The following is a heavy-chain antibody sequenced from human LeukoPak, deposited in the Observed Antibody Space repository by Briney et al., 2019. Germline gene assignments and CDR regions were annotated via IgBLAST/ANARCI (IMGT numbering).Heavy chain of an antibody. CDR2: INHSGST. CDR1: GGSFSGYY. V-gene: IGHV4-34*01. J-gene: IGHJ4*02. CDR3: ARGAYYYGSGSYRSQGY. D-gene: IGHD3-10*01. Sequence: SEALFLTCAVYGGSFSGYYWSWIRQPPGKGLEWIGEINHSGSTNYNPSLKSRVTISVDTSKNQFSLKLSSVTAADTAVYYCARGAYYYGSGSYRSQGYWGQGTLVTVSS.